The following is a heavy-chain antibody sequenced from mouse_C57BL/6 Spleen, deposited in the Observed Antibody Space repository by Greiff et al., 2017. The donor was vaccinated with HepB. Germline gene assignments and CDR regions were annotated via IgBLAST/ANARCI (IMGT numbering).Heavy chain of an antibody. J-gene: IGHJ4*01. D-gene: IGHD2-3*01. Sequence: EVNVVESGGGLVKPGGSLKLSCAASGFTFSSYAMSWVRQTPEKRLEWVATISDGGSYTYYPDNVKGRFTISRDNAKNNLYLQMSHLKSEDTAMYYCARDDGYYVYYAMDYWGQGTSVTVSS. CDR2: ISDGGSYT. CDR1: GFTFSSYA. V-gene: IGHV5-4*01. CDR3: ARDDGYYVYYAMDY.